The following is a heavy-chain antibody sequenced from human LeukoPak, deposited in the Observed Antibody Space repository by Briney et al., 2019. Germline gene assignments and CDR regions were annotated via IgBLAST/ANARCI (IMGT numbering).Heavy chain of an antibody. Sequence: GGSLRLSCAASGFTFSSYSMNWVRQAPGKGLEWVSSISSSSYIYYADSVKGRFTISRDNAKNSLYLQMNSLRAEDTAVYYCASYSGSYYAFDYWGQGTLVTVSS. V-gene: IGHV3-21*01. J-gene: IGHJ4*02. CDR2: ISSSSYI. CDR1: GFTFSSYS. CDR3: ASYSGSYYAFDY. D-gene: IGHD1-26*01.